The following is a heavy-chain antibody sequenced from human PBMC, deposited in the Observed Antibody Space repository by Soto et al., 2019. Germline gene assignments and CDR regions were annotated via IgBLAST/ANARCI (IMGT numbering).Heavy chain of an antibody. Sequence: PSETLSLTCAVSGGSISSGGYSWSWIRQPLGKGQEWIGYICHSGSTYYNPSLKSRVTISVDRSKNQFSLKLSSVTAADTAVYYCARTYSSSSFDYWGQGTLVTVSS. J-gene: IGHJ4*02. CDR2: ICHSGST. CDR1: GGSISSGGYS. D-gene: IGHD6-6*01. CDR3: ARTYSSSSFDY. V-gene: IGHV4-30-2*01.